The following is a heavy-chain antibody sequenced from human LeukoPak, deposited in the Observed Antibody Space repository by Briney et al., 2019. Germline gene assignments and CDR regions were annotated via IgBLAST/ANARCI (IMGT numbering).Heavy chain of an antibody. CDR3: AKGSSGYSYGGHYFDY. J-gene: IGHJ4*02. CDR2: ISSSSSYI. CDR1: GFTFSSYS. V-gene: IGHV3-21*04. Sequence: GGSLRLSCAASGFTFSSYSMNWVRRAPGKGLEWVSSISSSSSYIYYADSVKGRFTISRDNAKNSLYLQMNSLRAEDTAVYYCAKGSSGYSYGGHYFDYWGQGTLVTVSS. D-gene: IGHD5-18*01.